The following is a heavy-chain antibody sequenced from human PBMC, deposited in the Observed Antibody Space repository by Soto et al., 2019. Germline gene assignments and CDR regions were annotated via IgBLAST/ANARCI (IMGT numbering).Heavy chain of an antibody. CDR3: ARRLYYDSSGFEGGGMDV. V-gene: IGHV4-39*01. CDR1: GGSISSSSYY. Sequence: PSETLSLTCTVSGGSISSSSYYWGWIRRPRGKGLEWIGSIYYSGSTYYNPSLKSRVTISVDMSKNQFSLKLSSVTAADTAVYYCARRLYYDSSGFEGGGMDVWGQGTTVTVSS. CDR2: IYYSGST. J-gene: IGHJ6*02. D-gene: IGHD3-22*01.